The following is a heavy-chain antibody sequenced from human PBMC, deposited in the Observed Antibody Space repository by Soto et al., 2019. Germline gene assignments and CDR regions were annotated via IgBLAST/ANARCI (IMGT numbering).Heavy chain of an antibody. CDR2: ISGSGGST. V-gene: IGHV3-23*01. Sequence: EVQLLESGGGLVQPGGSLRLSCAASGFTFSSYAMSWVRQAPGKGLEWVSAISGSGGSTYYADSVKGRFTISRDNSKNTRYMQMNSLRAEDTAVDYSARYSSGWSSPFDYWGQGTLVTVSS. D-gene: IGHD6-19*01. J-gene: IGHJ4*02. CDR3: ARYSSGWSSPFDY. CDR1: GFTFSSYA.